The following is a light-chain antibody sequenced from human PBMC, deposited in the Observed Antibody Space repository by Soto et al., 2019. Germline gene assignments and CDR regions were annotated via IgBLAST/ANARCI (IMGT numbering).Light chain of an antibody. CDR3: QQYNSYRT. J-gene: IGKJ1*01. V-gene: IGKV1-39*01. Sequence: DIQMTQSPSSLSASVGDRVTITFRASQSISSYLNWYQQKPGKAPKLLIFAASSLQSGVPSRSSGSGSGTHFTLTISSLQPDDFATYYCQQYNSYRTFGQGTKVDIK. CDR2: AAS. CDR1: QSISSY.